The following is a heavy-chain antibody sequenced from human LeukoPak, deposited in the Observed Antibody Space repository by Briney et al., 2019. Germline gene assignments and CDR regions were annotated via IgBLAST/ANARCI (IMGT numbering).Heavy chain of an antibody. V-gene: IGHV4-59*01. CDR2: IYYSGST. J-gene: IGHJ4*02. Sequence: SETLSLTCTVSGGSINDYYWNWIRQPPGKGLEWIGYIYYSGSTNYNPSLKSRVTISEDTSKTRFSLRLSSVTAADTAVYYCARWLDSGWFYYFDYWGQGTLVTVSS. CDR3: ARWLDSGWFYYFDY. D-gene: IGHD6-19*01. CDR1: GGSINDYY.